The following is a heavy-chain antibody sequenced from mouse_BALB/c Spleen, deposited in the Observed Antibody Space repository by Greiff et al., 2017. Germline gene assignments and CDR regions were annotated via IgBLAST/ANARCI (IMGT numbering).Heavy chain of an antibody. CDR1: GFTFSSYA. V-gene: IGHV5-6-5*01. CDR3: ARGRNDYDGYFDY. Sequence: EVMLVESGGGLVKPGGSLKLSCAASGFTFSSYAMSWVRQTPEKRLEWVASISSGGSTYYPDSVKGRFTISRDNARNILYLQMSSLRSEDTAMYYCARGRNDYDGYFDYWGQGTTLTVSS. D-gene: IGHD2-4*01. CDR2: ISSGGST. J-gene: IGHJ2*01.